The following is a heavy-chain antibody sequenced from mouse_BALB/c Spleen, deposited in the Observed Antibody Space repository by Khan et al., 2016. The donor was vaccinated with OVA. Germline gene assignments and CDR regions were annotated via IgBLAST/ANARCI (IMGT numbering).Heavy chain of an antibody. D-gene: IGHD2-14*01. V-gene: IGHV1-4*01. J-gene: IGHJ4*01. Sequence: VQLQESGAELARPGASVKMSCKASGYTFTSHTMHWVKQRPGQGLEWIGYINPRSGYTNYNQKFNDKATLTADKSSSTAYMQLNSLTSEDSAVYYCARRTTEYAMDYWGQGTSVTVSS. CDR2: INPRSGYT. CDR1: GYTFTSHT. CDR3: ARRTTEYAMDY.